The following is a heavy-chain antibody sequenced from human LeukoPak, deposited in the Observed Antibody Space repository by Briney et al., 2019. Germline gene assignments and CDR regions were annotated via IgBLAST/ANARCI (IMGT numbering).Heavy chain of an antibody. CDR3: AKGIGTSCYTPLDY. V-gene: IGHV3-23*01. J-gene: IGHJ4*02. Sequence: GGSLRLSCAASGFTFSTFSMNWVRQAPGKGLEWVSAISGSGESTYYADSVKGRFTISRDNSKNTLHLQINSLRAEDTAVYYCAKGIGTSCYTPLDYWGQGTLVAVSS. CDR1: GFTFSTFS. D-gene: IGHD2-2*02. CDR2: ISGSGEST.